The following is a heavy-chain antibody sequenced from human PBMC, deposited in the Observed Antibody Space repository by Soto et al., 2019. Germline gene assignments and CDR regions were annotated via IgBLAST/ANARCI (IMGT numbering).Heavy chain of an antibody. V-gene: IGHV4-4*02. CDR3: ARHLGTPGTWGFDS. CDR2: IYQSGRT. J-gene: IGHJ4*02. Sequence: QVQLQESGPGLVKPSGSLSLTCSVSSASISSNRWSWVRQPPGKGLEWIGEIYQSGRTNYNPPLKSRAAISLDMSKNQFSLNLSSVTAADTALYYCARHLGTPGTWGFDSWGQGTLVTVSS. CDR1: SASISSNR. D-gene: IGHD1-1*01.